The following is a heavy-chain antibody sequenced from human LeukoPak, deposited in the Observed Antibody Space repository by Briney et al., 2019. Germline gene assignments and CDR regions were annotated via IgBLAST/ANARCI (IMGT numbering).Heavy chain of an antibody. CDR1: GFTFSNYG. J-gene: IGHJ3*02. Sequence: GGSLRLSCAASGFTFSNYGMHWVRQAPGKGLEWVAVIWYDGGNKYYADSVKGRFTISRDNSKNTLYLQMNSLRTEDTAVYYCARPETQYSSGLDGFDIWGQGTMVTVSS. CDR2: IWYDGGNK. D-gene: IGHD6-19*01. V-gene: IGHV3-33*01. CDR3: ARPETQYSSGLDGFDI.